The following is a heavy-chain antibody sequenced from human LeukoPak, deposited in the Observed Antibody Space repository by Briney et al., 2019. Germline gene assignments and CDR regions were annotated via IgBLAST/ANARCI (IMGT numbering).Heavy chain of an antibody. CDR3: AKDRIQNYGGGSNFDY. J-gene: IGHJ4*02. V-gene: IGHV3-33*03. CDR1: GFTSNTYS. Sequence: GRSLRLSCAASGFTSNTYSMHWVRQAPGKGLEWVAAIYYDGSKNLYGDSVKGRFTISRDDSKNTLYLQMNSLRGEDTAVYYCAKDRIQNYGGGSNFDYWGQGMLVTVSS. D-gene: IGHD4-17*01. CDR2: IYYDGSKN.